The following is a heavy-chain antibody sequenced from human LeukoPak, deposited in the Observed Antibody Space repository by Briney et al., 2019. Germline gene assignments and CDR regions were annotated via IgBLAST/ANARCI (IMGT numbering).Heavy chain of an antibody. CDR2: IKQDGSEK. CDR1: GFTFSSYW. J-gene: IGHJ4*02. D-gene: IGHD2-15*01. CDR3: ARGIVVVVGASDHFDY. V-gene: IGHV3-7*01. Sequence: HSGGSLRLSCAASGFTFSSYWMSWVRQAPGKGLEWVANIKQDGSEKYYVDSVKGRFTISRDNAKTSLYLQINSLRADDTALYFCARGIVVVVGASDHFDYWGQGTLITVSS.